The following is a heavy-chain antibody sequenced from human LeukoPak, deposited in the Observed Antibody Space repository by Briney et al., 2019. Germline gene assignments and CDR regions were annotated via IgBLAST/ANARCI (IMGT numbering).Heavy chain of an antibody. Sequence: ASVKVSCKASGYTFTGYYMNWVRQAPGQGLEWMGWVTPNSGDTNYAQKFQGRVTMTRDTSISTAYMEPSSLRSDDTAVYYCARAESGSYSYFDYWGQGTLVTVSS. CDR3: ARAESGSYSYFDY. D-gene: IGHD1-26*01. CDR1: GYTFTGYY. V-gene: IGHV1-2*02. J-gene: IGHJ4*02. CDR2: VTPNSGDT.